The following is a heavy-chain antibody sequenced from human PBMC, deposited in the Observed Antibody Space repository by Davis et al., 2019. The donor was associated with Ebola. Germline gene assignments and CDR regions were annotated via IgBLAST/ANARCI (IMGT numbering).Heavy chain of an antibody. CDR3: ARVRFGELLQYYFDY. CDR1: GFTVSSNY. CDR2: IYSGGST. D-gene: IGHD3-10*01. J-gene: IGHJ4*02. Sequence: PGGSLRLSCAASGFTVSSNYMSWVRQAPGKGLEWVSVIYSGGSTYYADSVKGRFTISRDNSKNTLYLQMNSLRAEDTAVYYCARVRFGELLQYYFDYWGQGTLVTVSS. V-gene: IGHV3-53*01.